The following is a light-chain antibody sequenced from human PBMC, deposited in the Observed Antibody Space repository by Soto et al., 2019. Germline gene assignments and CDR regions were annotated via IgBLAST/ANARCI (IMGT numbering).Light chain of an antibody. V-gene: IGLV1-40*02. Sequence: QDVVGQPPWVTGSLGEGVAGASTSSSARIGAGYDVHWYQHLPGTAPKLLIYANNNRPSGVPDRFSGSKSGTSASLAITGLQAEDEADYYCQSYYSSRRPLHVFATGPNVPVL. CDR3: QSYYSSRRPLHV. J-gene: IGLJ1*01. CDR1: SARIGAGYD. CDR2: ANN.